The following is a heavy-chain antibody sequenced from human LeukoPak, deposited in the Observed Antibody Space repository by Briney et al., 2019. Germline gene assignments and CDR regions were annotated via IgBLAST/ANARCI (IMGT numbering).Heavy chain of an antibody. CDR1: GFTFSTNS. CDR3: ARQGPMVHGFDY. V-gene: IGHV3-21*01. D-gene: IGHD3-10*01. J-gene: IGHJ4*02. CDR2: ISSSSSYI. Sequence: GGSLRLSCAASGFTFSTNSMNWVRQAPGKGLEWVSSISSSSSYIYYADSVKGRFTISRDNAKNSLYLQMNSLRAEDTAVYYCARQGPMVHGFDYWGQGTLVTVSS.